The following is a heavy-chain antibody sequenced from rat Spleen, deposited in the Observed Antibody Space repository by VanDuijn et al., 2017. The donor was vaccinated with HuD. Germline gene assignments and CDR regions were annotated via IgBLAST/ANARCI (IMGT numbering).Heavy chain of an antibody. D-gene: IGHD1-2*01. CDR3: ARSDFSSPYYFDY. Sequence: QVQLKESGPGLVQPSQTLSLTCTVSGFSLISNSLHWVRQPPGKGLEWMGGIWGDGSTNYNSALKSRLSISRDTSKNQVFLKMNSLQSEDTTTYYCARSDFSSPYYFDYWGQGVMVTVSS. J-gene: IGHJ2*01. CDR2: IWGDGST. V-gene: IGHV2-1*01. CDR1: GFSLISNS.